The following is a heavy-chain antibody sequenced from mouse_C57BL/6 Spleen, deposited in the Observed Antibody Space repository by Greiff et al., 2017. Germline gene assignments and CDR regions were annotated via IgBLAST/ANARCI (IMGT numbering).Heavy chain of an antibody. J-gene: IGHJ2*01. CDR3: VSITTVVATDYFDY. CDR2: IYPRSGNT. CDR1: GYTFTSYG. Sequence: QVQLQQSGAELARPGASVKLSCKASGYTFTSYGISWVKQRTGQGLEWIGEIYPRSGNTYYNEKFKGKATLTADKSSSTAYMELRSLTSEDSAVYFCVSITTVVATDYFDYWGQGTTLTVSS. V-gene: IGHV1-81*01. D-gene: IGHD1-1*01.